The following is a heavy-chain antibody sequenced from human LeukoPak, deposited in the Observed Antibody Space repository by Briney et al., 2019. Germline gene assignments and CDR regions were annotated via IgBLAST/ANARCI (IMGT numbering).Heavy chain of an antibody. CDR2: ISSSGSTI. CDR1: GFTFSSYE. V-gene: IGHV3-48*03. CDR3: ARAHVGATSVGFDY. D-gene: IGHD1-26*01. J-gene: IGHJ4*02. Sequence: GGSLRLSCAASGFTFSSYEMNWVRQAPGKGLEWGSYISSSGSTIYYADSVKGRFTISRDNAKNSLYLQMNSLRAEDTAVYYCARAHVGATSVGFDYWGQGTLVTVSS.